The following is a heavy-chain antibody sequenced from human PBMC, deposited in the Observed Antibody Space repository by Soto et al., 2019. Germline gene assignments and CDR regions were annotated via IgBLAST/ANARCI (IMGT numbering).Heavy chain of an antibody. V-gene: IGHV1-18*01. Sequence: QVRLVQSGAEVKKPGASVKVSCKASGYTFTSYGISWVRQAPGQGLEWMGWISAYNGNTNYAQKLQGRVTMTTDTSTSTAYMELRSLRSDDTAVYYCARGAWGLWFGEPDAFDIWGQGTMVTVSS. CDR1: GYTFTSYG. D-gene: IGHD3-10*01. J-gene: IGHJ3*02. CDR2: ISAYNGNT. CDR3: ARGAWGLWFGEPDAFDI.